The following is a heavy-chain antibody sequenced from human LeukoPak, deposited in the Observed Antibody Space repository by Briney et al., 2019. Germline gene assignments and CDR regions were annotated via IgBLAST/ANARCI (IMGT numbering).Heavy chain of an antibody. Sequence: GASVKVSCKASGYTFTGYYMHWVRQAPGQGLEWMGWINPNSGGTNYAQKFQGRVTMTRDTSISTAYMELSRLRSDDTAVYYCAILGYCSGGSCYRWGQGTLVTVSS. CDR3: AILGYCSGGSCYR. D-gene: IGHD2-15*01. J-gene: IGHJ5*02. CDR1: GYTFTGYY. V-gene: IGHV1-2*02. CDR2: INPNSGGT.